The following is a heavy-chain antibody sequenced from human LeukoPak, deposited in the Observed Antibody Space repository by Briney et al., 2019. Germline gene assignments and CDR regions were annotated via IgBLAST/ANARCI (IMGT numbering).Heavy chain of an antibody. CDR3: AELGITMIGGV. Sequence: GGSLRLSCAASGFTFSTYSMNWVRQAPGKGLEWVSTISGRGGGTYSADSVKGRFTISRDNSKNTVYLQMNSLRAEDTAVYYCAELGITMIGGVWGKGTTVTISS. CDR2: ISGRGGGT. D-gene: IGHD3-10*02. CDR1: GFTFSTYS. J-gene: IGHJ6*04. V-gene: IGHV3-23*01.